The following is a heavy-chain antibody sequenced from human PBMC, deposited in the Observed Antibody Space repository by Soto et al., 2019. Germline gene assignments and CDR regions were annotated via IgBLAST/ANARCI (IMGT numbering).Heavy chain of an antibody. D-gene: IGHD3-10*01. J-gene: IGHJ6*03. CDR2: MNPNSGNT. CDR1: GYTFTSYD. Sequence: ASVKVSCKASGYTFTSYDINWVRQATGQGLEWMGWMNPNSGNTGYAQKFQGRVTMTRNTSISTAYMELSSLRSEDTAVYYCARGRSAVVRGVPNYYYMDVWGKGTTVTVSS. CDR3: ARGRSAVVRGVPNYYYMDV. V-gene: IGHV1-8*01.